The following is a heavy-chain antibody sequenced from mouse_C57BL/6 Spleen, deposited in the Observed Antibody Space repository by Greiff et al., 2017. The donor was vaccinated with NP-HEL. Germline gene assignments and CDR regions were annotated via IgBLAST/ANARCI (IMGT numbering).Heavy chain of an antibody. J-gene: IGHJ2*01. V-gene: IGHV5-9-1*02. CDR2: ISSGGDYI. CDR1: GFTFSSYA. Sequence: EVKVEESGEGLVKPGGSLKLSCAASGFTFSSYAMSWVRQTPEKRLEWVAYISSGGDYIYYADTVKGRFTISRDNARNTLYLQMSSLKSEDTAMYYCTRDDPYFDYWGQGTTLTVSS. CDR3: TRDDPYFDY.